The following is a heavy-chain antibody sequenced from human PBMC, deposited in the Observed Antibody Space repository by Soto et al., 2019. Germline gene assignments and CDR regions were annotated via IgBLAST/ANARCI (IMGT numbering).Heavy chain of an antibody. CDR1: DGSVSSGSYY. D-gene: IGHD3-16*01. J-gene: IGHJ6*02. Sequence: PTETPSLTCTVSDGSVSSGSYYWSWIRQPPGKGLEWIGEINHSGSTNYNPSLRSRVTISVDTSKNQFSLKLSSVTAADTAVYYCARQGNDYVWGSHYYYGMDVWGQGTTVTVSS. CDR2: INHSGST. V-gene: IGHV4-39*01. CDR3: ARQGNDYVWGSHYYYGMDV.